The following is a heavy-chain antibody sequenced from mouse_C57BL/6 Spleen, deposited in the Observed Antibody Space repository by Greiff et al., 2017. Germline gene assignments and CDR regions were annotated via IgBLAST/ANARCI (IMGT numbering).Heavy chain of an antibody. CDR2: IYPRSGNT. CDR1: GYTFTSYG. Sequence: VQLQESGAELARPGASVKLSCKASGYTFTSYGISWVKQRTGQGLEWIGEIYPRSGNTYYNEKFKGKATLTADKSSSTAYMELRSLTSEDSAVYFCARRDGYYLYYYAMDYWGQGTSVTVSS. J-gene: IGHJ4*01. V-gene: IGHV1-81*01. CDR3: ARRDGYYLYYYAMDY. D-gene: IGHD2-3*01.